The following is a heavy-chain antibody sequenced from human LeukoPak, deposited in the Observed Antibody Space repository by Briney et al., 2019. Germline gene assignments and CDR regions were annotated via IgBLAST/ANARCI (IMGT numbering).Heavy chain of an antibody. D-gene: IGHD2-2*01. V-gene: IGHV4-30-4*01. Sequence: SETLSLTCTVSGGSISSGDYYWSWIRQPPGKGLEWIGYIYYSGSTYYNPSLKSRVTISVDTSKNQFSLKLSSVTAADTAVYYCARTDIVVVPAAIPGRFDPWGQGTLVTVSS. CDR3: ARTDIVVVPAAIPGRFDP. J-gene: IGHJ5*02. CDR2: IYYSGST. CDR1: GGSISSGDYY.